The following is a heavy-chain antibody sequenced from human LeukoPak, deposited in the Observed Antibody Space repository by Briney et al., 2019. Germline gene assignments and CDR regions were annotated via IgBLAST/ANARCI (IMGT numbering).Heavy chain of an antibody. CDR1: GGSISSYY. J-gene: IGHJ5*02. CDR3: ARAHDRSSWSWFDP. Sequence: SETLSLTCTVSGGSISSYYWSWIRQPAGKGLEWIGRIYTSGSTNYNPSLKSRVTMSVDTSKNQFSLKLSSVTTADTAVYYCARAHDRSSWSWFDPWGQGTLVTVSS. V-gene: IGHV4-4*07. CDR2: IYTSGST. D-gene: IGHD6-13*01.